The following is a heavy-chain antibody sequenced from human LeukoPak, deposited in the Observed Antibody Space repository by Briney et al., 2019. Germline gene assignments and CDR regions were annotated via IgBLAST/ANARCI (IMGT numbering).Heavy chain of an antibody. D-gene: IGHD6-13*01. J-gene: IGHJ4*02. V-gene: IGHV4-38-2*02. Sequence: SETLSLTCTVSGYSISSGYYWGWIRQPPGKGLEWIGSIYHSGSTYYNPSLKSRVTISVDTSKNQFSLKLSSVTAADTAVYYCAREQYSSSWYEDYWGQGTLATVSS. CDR2: IYHSGST. CDR1: GYSISSGYY. CDR3: AREQYSSSWYEDY.